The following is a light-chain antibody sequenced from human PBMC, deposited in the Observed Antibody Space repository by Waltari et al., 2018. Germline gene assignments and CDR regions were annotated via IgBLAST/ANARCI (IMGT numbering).Light chain of an antibody. V-gene: IGKV1-5*03. J-gene: IGKJ4*01. CDR2: KTS. Sequence: DIQMTQSPSTLSASVGDSVTITCRASQSFSNGLAWYQQKPGKAPKLLIYKTSTLESGVPSRFSGSGSGTEFTLTISSLQPDDFASYYCQQYDSNPLPFGGGTKVEV. CDR3: QQYDSNPLP. CDR1: QSFSNG.